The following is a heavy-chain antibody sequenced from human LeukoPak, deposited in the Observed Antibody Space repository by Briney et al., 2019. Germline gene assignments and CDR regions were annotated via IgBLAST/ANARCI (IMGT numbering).Heavy chain of an antibody. Sequence: SETLSLTCTVSGGSISSGSYYWSWIRQPAGKGLEWIGRIYTSGSTNYNPSLKSRVTISVDTSKNQFSLKLSSVTAADTAVYYCARERRDDFWSGYYSYRFDYWGQGTLVTVSS. D-gene: IGHD3-3*01. CDR3: ARERRDDFWSGYYSYRFDY. J-gene: IGHJ4*02. CDR1: GGSISSGSYY. V-gene: IGHV4-61*02. CDR2: IYTSGST.